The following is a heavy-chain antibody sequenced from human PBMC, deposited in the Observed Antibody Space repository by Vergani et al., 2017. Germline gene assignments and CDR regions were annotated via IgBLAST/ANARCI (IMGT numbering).Heavy chain of an antibody. CDR1: GFTFSSYS. D-gene: IGHD4-17*01. J-gene: IGHJ6*02. CDR3: AGESDTVTTIYYYGMDV. Sequence: EVQLVESGGGLVQPGGSLRLSCAASGFTFSSYSMNWVRQAPGKGLEWVSYISSSSSTIYYADSVKGRFTISRDNAKNSLYLQMNSLRAEDTAVYYCAGESDTVTTIYYYGMDVWGQGTTVTVSS. V-gene: IGHV3-48*01. CDR2: ISSSSSTI.